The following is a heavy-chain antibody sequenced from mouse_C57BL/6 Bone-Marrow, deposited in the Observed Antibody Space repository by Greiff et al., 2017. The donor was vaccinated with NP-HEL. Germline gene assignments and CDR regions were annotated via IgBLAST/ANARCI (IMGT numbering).Heavy chain of an antibody. D-gene: IGHD1-1*02. J-gene: IGHJ1*03. CDR2: INPSSGYT. CDR3: ARCYGAYWYFDV. V-gene: IGHV1-4*01. CDR1: GYTFTSYT. Sequence: QVQLQQSGAELARPGASVKMSCKASGYTFTSYTMHWVKQRPGQGLEWIGYINPSSGYTKYNQKFKDKATLTADKSSSTAYMPLSSLTSEDSAGYYCARCYGAYWYFDVWGTGTTVTVSS.